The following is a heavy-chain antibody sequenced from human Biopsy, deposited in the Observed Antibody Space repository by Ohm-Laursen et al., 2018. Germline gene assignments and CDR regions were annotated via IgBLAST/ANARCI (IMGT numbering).Heavy chain of an antibody. CDR3: AREDEGLLRALDL. CDR2: IYTIGDT. Sequence: TLSLTCTVSGASMTGYFWTWVRQPAGKGLEWIGHIYTIGDTTYSPSLESRVTMSLDTSKNQFSLKMTSLTAADTAVYFCAREDEGLLRALDLWGQGTMVTVSS. CDR1: GASMTGYF. V-gene: IGHV4-4*07. D-gene: IGHD3-3*01. J-gene: IGHJ3*01.